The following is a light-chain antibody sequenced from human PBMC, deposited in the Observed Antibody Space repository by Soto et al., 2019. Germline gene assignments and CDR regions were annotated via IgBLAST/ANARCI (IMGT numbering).Light chain of an antibody. CDR1: QEIHNW. V-gene: IGKV1D-12*01. Sequence: DIQMTQSPSSVSTSVGDTVTITCRASQEIHNWVAWYQQKAGGPPKLLIYAASSLQSGVPSRFSGIGSGTEFSLTISSLQPEDFATYYCQHYDPVALYSFGQGTKLQIK. CDR3: QHYDPVALYS. CDR2: AAS. J-gene: IGKJ2*01.